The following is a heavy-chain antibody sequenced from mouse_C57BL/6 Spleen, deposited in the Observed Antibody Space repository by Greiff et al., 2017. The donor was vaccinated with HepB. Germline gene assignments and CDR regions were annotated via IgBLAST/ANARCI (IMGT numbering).Heavy chain of an antibody. D-gene: IGHD1-1*01. V-gene: IGHV1-54*01. CDR3: AREGVLTTVPLDY. CDR2: INPGSGGT. Sequence: QVHVKQSGAELVRPGTSVKVSCKASGYAFTNYLIEWVKQRPGQGLEWIGVINPGSGGTKYNEKFKGKATLTADKYSSTAYMPLSSLPSEDSAVYSCAREGVLTTVPLDYWGQGTTLTVSS. J-gene: IGHJ2*01. CDR1: GYAFTNYL.